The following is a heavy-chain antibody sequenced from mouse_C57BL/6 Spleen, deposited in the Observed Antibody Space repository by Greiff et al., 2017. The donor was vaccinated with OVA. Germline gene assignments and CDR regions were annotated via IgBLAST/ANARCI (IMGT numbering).Heavy chain of an antibody. D-gene: IGHD3-2*02. J-gene: IGHJ4*01. CDR1: GYAFSSSW. CDR2: IYPGDGDT. CDR3: ARDSSGPYYAMDY. V-gene: IGHV1-82*01. Sequence: LVESGPELVKPGASVKISCKASGYAFSSSWMNWVKQRPGKGLEWIGRIYPGDGDTNYNGKFKGKATLTADKSSSTAYMQLSSLTSEDSAVYFCARDSSGPYYAMDYWGQGTSVTVSS.